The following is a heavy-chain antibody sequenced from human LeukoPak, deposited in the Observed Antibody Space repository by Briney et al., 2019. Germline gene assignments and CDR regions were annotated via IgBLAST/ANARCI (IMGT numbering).Heavy chain of an antibody. D-gene: IGHD2-21*01. CDR2: INHSGGT. Sequence: SETLSLTSAVYGGAFISYSWSWIRQPPGKGLEWIGEINHSGGTNYNPSLKSRVTISVDTSKNPFSLKLSSVTAADTAVYYCAMNCGVGRTLDYWGRGTLVTVSS. J-gene: IGHJ4*02. CDR1: GGAFISYS. V-gene: IGHV4-34*01. CDR3: AMNCGVGRTLDY.